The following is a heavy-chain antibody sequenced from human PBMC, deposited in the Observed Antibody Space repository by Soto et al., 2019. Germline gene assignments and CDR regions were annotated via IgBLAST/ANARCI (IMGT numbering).Heavy chain of an antibody. D-gene: IGHD3-22*01. V-gene: IGHV1-69*06. J-gene: IGHJ3*02. CDR2: IIPIFGTA. CDR1: GGTFGSCA. Sequence: GASVEVSCKASGGTFGSCASRWVRQAPGQGLEWMGGIIPIFGTANYAQKFQGRVTITADKSTSTAYMELSSLRSEDTAVYYCARGDGYYDSSGYRYAFDTWGQGTMVTVSS. CDR3: ARGDGYYDSSGYRYAFDT.